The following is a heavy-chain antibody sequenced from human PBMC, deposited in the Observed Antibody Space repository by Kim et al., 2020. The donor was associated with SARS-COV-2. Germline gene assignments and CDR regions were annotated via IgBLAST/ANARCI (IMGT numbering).Heavy chain of an antibody. J-gene: IGHJ4*02. D-gene: IGHD2-2*01. CDR1: GYTFTSYG. V-gene: IGHV1-18*01. CDR3: ARLRDCSSTSCYGY. CDR2: ISAYNGNT. Sequence: ASVKVSCKASGYTFTSYGISWVRQAPGQGLEWMGWISAYNGNTNYAQKLQGRVTMTTDTSTSTAYMELRSLRSDDTAVYYCARLRDCSSTSCYGYWGQGTLVTVSS.